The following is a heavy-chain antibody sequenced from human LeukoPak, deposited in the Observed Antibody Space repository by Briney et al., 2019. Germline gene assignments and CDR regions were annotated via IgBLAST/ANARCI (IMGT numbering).Heavy chain of an antibody. D-gene: IGHD2-2*01. CDR2: IKQDGSEK. CDR3: ARDRRRGVAYQLLSSPSDY. J-gene: IGHJ4*02. V-gene: IGHV3-7*01. CDR1: GFTFSSYW. Sequence: GGSLRLSCAASGFTFSSYWMSWVRQAPGKGLEWVANIKQDGSEKYYVDSVKGRFTISRDNAKNSLYLQMNSLRAEDTAVYYCARDRRRGVAYQLLSSPSDYWGQGTLVTVSS.